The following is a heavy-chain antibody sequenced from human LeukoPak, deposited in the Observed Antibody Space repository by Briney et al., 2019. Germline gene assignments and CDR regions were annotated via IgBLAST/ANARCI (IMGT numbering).Heavy chain of an antibody. CDR3: ARVACGGDCYSHWFDP. V-gene: IGHV1-2*02. CDR2: INPNSGGT. J-gene: IGHJ5*02. D-gene: IGHD2-21*01. Sequence: ASVKVSGKASGYTFTGYYMHWVRQAPGQGLEWMGWINPNSGGTNYAQKFQGRVTMTRDTSISTAYMELSRLRSDDTAVYYCARVACGGDCYSHWFDPWGQGTLVTVSS. CDR1: GYTFTGYY.